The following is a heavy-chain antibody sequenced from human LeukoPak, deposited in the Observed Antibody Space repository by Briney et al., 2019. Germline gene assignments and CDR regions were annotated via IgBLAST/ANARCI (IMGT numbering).Heavy chain of an antibody. D-gene: IGHD5-18*01. CDR3: ARHDHGYSSGRFDR. CDR1: GGSINTYY. CDR2: ISYSGST. J-gene: IGHJ4*02. V-gene: IGHV4-59*01. Sequence: SETLSLTCTVSGGSINTYYWSWLRQPPGKGLEWIGYISYSGSTDYNPSLKGRVTISVDTSKNQFSLRLSSVTAADTAVYYCARHDHGYSSGRFDRWGQGTLVTVAS.